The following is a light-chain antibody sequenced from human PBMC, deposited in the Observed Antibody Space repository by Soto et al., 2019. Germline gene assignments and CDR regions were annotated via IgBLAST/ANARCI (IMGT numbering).Light chain of an antibody. CDR1: QSVGTY. V-gene: IGKV3-11*01. Sequence: VLTHSPGALSLSQGERATLSCRASQSVGTYLAWYQQKPGQAPRLLIYDASNRATGIAPRFRGSGSGTEFTLTISSLQPDHSASYYCQQYNSYSKSFGQGIKVDI. CDR2: DAS. J-gene: IGKJ1*01. CDR3: QQYNSYSKS.